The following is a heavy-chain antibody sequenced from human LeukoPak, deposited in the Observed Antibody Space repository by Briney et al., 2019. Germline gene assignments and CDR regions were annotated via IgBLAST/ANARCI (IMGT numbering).Heavy chain of an antibody. V-gene: IGHV3-30*01. CDR2: ISYDGSNK. CDR1: GFTFSSYA. J-gene: IGHJ4*02. CDR3: ARETLLYFDY. Sequence: GGSLRLSCAASGFTFSSYAMHWVRQAPGKGLEWVAVISYDGSNKYYADSVKGRFTISRDNSKNTLYLQMNSLRAEDTAVYYCARETLLYFDYWGQGTLSPSPQ. D-gene: IGHD1-26*01.